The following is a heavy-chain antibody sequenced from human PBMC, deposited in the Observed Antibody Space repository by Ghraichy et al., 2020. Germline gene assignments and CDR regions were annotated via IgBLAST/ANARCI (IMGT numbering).Heavy chain of an antibody. CDR1: GFTFTTYG. CDR2: IAYDGGNK. D-gene: IGHD6-19*01. Sequence: GGSLRLSCAASGFTFTTYGMHWVRQAPGKGPEWVAVIAYDGGNKYYADSVKGRFTISRDNSKNTLYLQMNSLRAEDTAVYYCAHNLDSSDLNRVDYWGQGTLATVSP. V-gene: IGHV3-30*03. J-gene: IGHJ4*02. CDR3: AHNLDSSDLNRVDY.